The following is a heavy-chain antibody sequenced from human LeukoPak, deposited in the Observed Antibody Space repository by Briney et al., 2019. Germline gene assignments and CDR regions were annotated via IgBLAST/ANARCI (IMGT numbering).Heavy chain of an antibody. Sequence: ASVKVSCKASGYTFTGYYMHWVRQAPGQGLEWMGWINPNSGGTNYAQKFQGWVTMTRDTSISTAYMELSRLRSDDTAVYYCARLAWYDSSGYSARSFYFDYWGQGTLVTVSS. D-gene: IGHD3-22*01. J-gene: IGHJ4*02. CDR1: GYTFTGYY. V-gene: IGHV1-2*04. CDR2: INPNSGGT. CDR3: ARLAWYDSSGYSARSFYFDY.